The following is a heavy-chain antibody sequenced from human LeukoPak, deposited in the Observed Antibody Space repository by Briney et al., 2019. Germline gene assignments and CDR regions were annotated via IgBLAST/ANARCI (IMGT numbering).Heavy chain of an antibody. D-gene: IGHD7-27*01. J-gene: IGHJ2*01. V-gene: IGHV1-2*02. CDR1: GYTFTVFY. CDR2: ISPNRGGT. CDR3: AIQPWGSGNNWYFDL. Sequence: ASVRVSCKPSGYTFTVFYIHWVRQAPGQGGEGMGWISPNRGGTDYAQRFQGRGTMTRDTAISTAYMELSSLRSDDTAVYYCAIQPWGSGNNWYFDLWGRGTLVTVSS.